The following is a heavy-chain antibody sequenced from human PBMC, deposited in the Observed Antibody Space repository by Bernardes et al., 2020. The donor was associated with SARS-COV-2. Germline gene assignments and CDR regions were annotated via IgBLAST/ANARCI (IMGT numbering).Heavy chain of an antibody. D-gene: IGHD3-22*01. J-gene: IGHJ4*02. CDR2: INPFSGYT. V-gene: IGHV1-2*02. CDR1: GYIFTDYH. CDR3: ARDLYERAFDY. Sequence: ASVKVSCRASGYIFTDYHIHWVRQAPGQGLEWMGWINPFSGYTDLAPKFQGRVTLTRDTSISTDYMQLSRLRYDDTAVYYCARDLYERAFDYWGQGTLVTVSS.